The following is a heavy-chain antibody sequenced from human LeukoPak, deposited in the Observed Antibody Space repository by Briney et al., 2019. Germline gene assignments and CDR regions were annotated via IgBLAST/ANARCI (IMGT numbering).Heavy chain of an antibody. Sequence: GGSLRLSCAASGFTFSSYWMSWVRQAPGKGLEWVSSISSSSSYIYYADSVKGRFTISRDNAKNSLYLQMNSLRAEDTAVYYCARDGSGSYYAYWGQGTLVTVSS. D-gene: IGHD1-26*01. CDR2: ISSSSSYI. CDR3: ARDGSGSYYAY. V-gene: IGHV3-21*01. J-gene: IGHJ4*02. CDR1: GFTFSSYW.